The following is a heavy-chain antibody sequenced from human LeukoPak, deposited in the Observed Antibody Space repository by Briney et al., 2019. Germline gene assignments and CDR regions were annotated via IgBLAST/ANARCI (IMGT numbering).Heavy chain of an antibody. V-gene: IGHV1-2*02. Sequence: ASVKVSCKASGYTFTGYHMHWVRQAPPQGLEWMGSINPNSGGTNYAQRFQGRVTMPRDTYISTAYMELSSLRSDDTAVYYCATRAGPEVFHHWGQGRLASVSS. D-gene: IGHD3-10*01. CDR2: INPNSGGT. CDR3: ATRAGPEVFHH. CDR1: GYTFTGYH. J-gene: IGHJ1*01.